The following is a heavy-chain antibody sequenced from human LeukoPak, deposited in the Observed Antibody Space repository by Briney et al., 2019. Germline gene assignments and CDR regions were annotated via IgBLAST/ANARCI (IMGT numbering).Heavy chain of an antibody. V-gene: IGHV3-21*01. CDR1: GFTLRSYT. J-gene: IGHJ4*02. CDR2: ISSSSSYM. D-gene: IGHD3-16*01. Sequence: GGSLRLSCAASGFTLRSYTMNWVRQAPGKGLEWVSSISSSSSYMYYADSVKGRFTISRDNAKNSLYLQMNSLRAEDTAVYYCARDPGEVMVDYWGQGTPVTVSS. CDR3: ARDPGEVMVDY.